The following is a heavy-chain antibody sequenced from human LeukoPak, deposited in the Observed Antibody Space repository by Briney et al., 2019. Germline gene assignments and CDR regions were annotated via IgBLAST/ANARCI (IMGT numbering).Heavy chain of an antibody. Sequence: PGGSLRLSCAASGFNFNDYAMKWVRQAPGKGLEWVAAISRTSAYIYYSDSVKGRFTISRDNAKNSVYLQMDSLRAEDTAIYYCARDERRYFRDISCYPGDYWGHGALVTVSS. V-gene: IGHV3-21*01. CDR1: GFNFNDYA. CDR3: ARDERRYFRDISCYPGDY. CDR2: ISRTSAYI. D-gene: IGHD3-9*01. J-gene: IGHJ4*01.